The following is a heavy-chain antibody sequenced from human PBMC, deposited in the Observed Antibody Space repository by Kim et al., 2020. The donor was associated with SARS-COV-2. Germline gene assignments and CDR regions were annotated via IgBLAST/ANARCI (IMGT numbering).Heavy chain of an antibody. CDR1: GFTFSTYA. CDR2: VSGSGDST. J-gene: IGHJ5*01. V-gene: IGHV3-23*01. Sequence: GGSLRLSCVASGFTFSTYAMTWVRQAPGKGLQWVSTVSGSGDSTLYADSVKGRFTIYRDTSKDTLFLQMNSLRVEDTAVYYCAKGVCDSAGCYTTDSWG. D-gene: IGHD2-2*02. CDR3: AKGVCDSAGCYTTDS.